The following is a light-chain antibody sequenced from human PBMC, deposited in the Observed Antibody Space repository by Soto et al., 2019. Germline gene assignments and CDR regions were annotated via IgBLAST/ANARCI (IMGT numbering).Light chain of an antibody. CDR1: SGHSSYI. J-gene: IGLJ2*01. CDR2: LEGSGSY. CDR3: ETWDSNTRV. Sequence: QPVLTQSSSASASLGSSVKFTCTLSSGHSSYIIAWHQQQPGKAPRYLMKLEGSGSYNKGSGVPDRFSGSSSGADRYLTISKLQSEDEADYYCETWDSNTRVFGGGTKLTVL. V-gene: IGLV4-60*03.